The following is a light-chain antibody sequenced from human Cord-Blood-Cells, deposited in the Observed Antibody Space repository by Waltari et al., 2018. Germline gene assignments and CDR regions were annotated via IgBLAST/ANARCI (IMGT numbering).Light chain of an antibody. CDR1: QSISSY. Sequence: DIQMTQSTSSLSASVGDRVTITCRPSQSISSYLNWYQQKPGKAPKLLIYAASSLQSGGPSRFSGSGSGTDFTLTISSLQPEDFATYYCQQSYSTPLTFGGGTKVEIK. V-gene: IGKV1-39*01. CDR3: QQSYSTPLT. CDR2: AAS. J-gene: IGKJ4*01.